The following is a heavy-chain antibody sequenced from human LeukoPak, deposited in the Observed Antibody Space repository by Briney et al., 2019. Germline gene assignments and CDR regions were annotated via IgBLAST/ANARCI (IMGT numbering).Heavy chain of an antibody. CDR2: ISYDGSNK. CDR1: GFTFSSYA. D-gene: IGHD3-9*01. J-gene: IGHJ4*02. Sequence: PGGSLRLSCAASGFTFSSYAMHWVRQAPGKGLEWVAVISYDGSNKYYADSVKGRFTISRDNAKNSLYLQMNSLRAEDTAVYYCARGGAYYDILTGYSTSDYWGQGTLVTVSS. CDR3: ARGGAYYDILTGYSTSDY. V-gene: IGHV3-30-3*01.